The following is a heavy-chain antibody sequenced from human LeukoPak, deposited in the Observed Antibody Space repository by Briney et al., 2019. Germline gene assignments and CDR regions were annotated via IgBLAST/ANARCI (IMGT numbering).Heavy chain of an antibody. CDR1: SGSVSSGSYY. Sequence: SETLSLTCTVSSGSVSSGSYYWSWIRQPPGKGLEWIGYIYYSGSTKYNPSLKSRVTISVDTSKNQFSLKLSSVTAADTAVYYCARDHLWFGASQGHYGMDVWGKGTTVTVSS. CDR3: ARDHLWFGASQGHYGMDV. D-gene: IGHD3-10*01. CDR2: IYYSGST. V-gene: IGHV4-61*01. J-gene: IGHJ6*04.